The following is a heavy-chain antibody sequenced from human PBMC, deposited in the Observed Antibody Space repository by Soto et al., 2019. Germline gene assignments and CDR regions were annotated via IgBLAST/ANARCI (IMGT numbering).Heavy chain of an antibody. V-gene: IGHV3-21*01. CDR2: ISSRSDI. CDR3: AREYTAWPLAYGLDV. J-gene: IGHJ6*02. Sequence: LRLSCVGSGFIFSNYSINWVRQAPGKGLEWVSSISSRSDIYYAESVKGRFTISRDNAKNSVSLQMNSLRAEDTAVYYCAREYTAWPLAYGLDVWGQGTTVTVSS. D-gene: IGHD2-2*02. CDR1: GFIFSNYS.